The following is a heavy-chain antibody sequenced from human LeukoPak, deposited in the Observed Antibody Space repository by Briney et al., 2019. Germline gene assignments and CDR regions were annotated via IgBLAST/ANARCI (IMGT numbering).Heavy chain of an antibody. CDR3: ARLLIY. Sequence: ASVKVSCKASGYTFTGYYMHWVRQAPGQGVEWMGWINPNSGDTNFAQNFQGRVTMTRDTSINTVFMEMKRLTSDDTAVYYCARLLIYWGQGTLVTVSS. D-gene: IGHD2-21*01. CDR2: INPNSGDT. V-gene: IGHV1-2*02. CDR1: GYTFTGYY. J-gene: IGHJ4*02.